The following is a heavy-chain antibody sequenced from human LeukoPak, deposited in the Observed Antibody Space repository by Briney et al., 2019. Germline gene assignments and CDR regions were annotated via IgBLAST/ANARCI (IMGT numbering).Heavy chain of an antibody. Sequence: PGGSLRLSCAASGFTPSSYEMNGVRQAPGRGLEWISYISRSGTDTLYADSVKGRFTISRDNAKNSLYLLMNSLGAEDTAVYYCARYCAGHCYEGMDVWGQGTTVTVSS. CDR1: GFTPSSYE. D-gene: IGHD2-21*02. CDR2: ISRSGTDT. V-gene: IGHV3-48*03. J-gene: IGHJ6*02. CDR3: ARYCAGHCYEGMDV.